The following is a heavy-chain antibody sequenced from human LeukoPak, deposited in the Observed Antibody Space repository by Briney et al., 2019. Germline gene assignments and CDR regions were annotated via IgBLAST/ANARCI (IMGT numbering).Heavy chain of an antibody. D-gene: IGHD4-17*01. Sequence: ASVKVSCKASGGAFSSYAISWVRHAPGQGLEWMGRIIPILGIANYAQKFQGRVTITADKSTSTAYMELSSLRSEDTAVYYCARASTVTIDYWGQGTLVTVSS. J-gene: IGHJ4*02. CDR1: GGAFSSYA. CDR2: IIPILGIA. V-gene: IGHV1-69*04. CDR3: ARASTVTIDY.